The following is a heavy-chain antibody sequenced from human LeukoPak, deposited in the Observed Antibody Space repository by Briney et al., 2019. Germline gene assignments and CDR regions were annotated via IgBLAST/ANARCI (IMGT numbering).Heavy chain of an antibody. CDR3: ARDWPPFGSGTFDI. J-gene: IGHJ3*02. D-gene: IGHD3-10*01. Sequence: GGSLRLSCTASGFTFSSSCMTWVRQAPGKGLEWVANIKQDGSEKYYVDSVKGRFTISRDNAKNSLYLQMNSLRAEDTAVYYCARDWPPFGSGTFDIWGQGTMVTVSS. CDR2: IKQDGSEK. CDR1: GFTFSSSC. V-gene: IGHV3-7*01.